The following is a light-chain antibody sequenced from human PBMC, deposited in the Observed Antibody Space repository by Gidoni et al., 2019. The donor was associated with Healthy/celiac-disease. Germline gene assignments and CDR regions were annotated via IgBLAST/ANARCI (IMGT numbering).Light chain of an antibody. CDR2: GAS. J-gene: IGKJ4*01. Sequence: ELVLTQSPGTLSLSPGERATLSCRASQSVSSSYLAWYQQKPGQAPRLLIYGASSRATGIPDRFSGSGAGTDLTLTISRLEHEDFAVYYCQQYGSSPPSLTFGGGTKVEIK. CDR1: QSVSSSY. CDR3: QQYGSSPPSLT. V-gene: IGKV3-20*01.